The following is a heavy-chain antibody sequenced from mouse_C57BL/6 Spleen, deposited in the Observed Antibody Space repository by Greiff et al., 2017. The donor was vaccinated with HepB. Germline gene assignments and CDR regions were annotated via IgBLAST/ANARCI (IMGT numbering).Heavy chain of an antibody. Sequence: QVQLQQSGAELVRPGPSVKMSCKASGYTFTNYWIGWAKQRPGHGLEWIGDIYPGGGYTNYNEKFKGKATLTADKSSSTAYMQFSSLTSEDSAIYYCARGSSGGWYFDVWGTGTTVTVSS. J-gene: IGHJ1*03. V-gene: IGHV1-63*01. D-gene: IGHD3-2*02. CDR1: GYTFTNYW. CDR3: ARGSSGGWYFDV. CDR2: IYPGGGYT.